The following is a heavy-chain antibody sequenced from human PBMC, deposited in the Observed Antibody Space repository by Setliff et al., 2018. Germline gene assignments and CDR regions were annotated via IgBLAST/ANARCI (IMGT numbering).Heavy chain of an antibody. V-gene: IGHV4-31*03. CDR3: ARSRTIAVKGGVFAV. CDR2: IYYSGST. J-gene: IGHJ2*01. D-gene: IGHD6-19*01. CDR1: GASITSDAYY. Sequence: SETLSLTCIVSGASITSDAYYWSWVRQHPGKGLVWIGYIYYSGSTYYNPSLESRVTISLDSSKNQFSLELHSVTAADTAVYYCARSRTIAVKGGVFAVWGRGTLVTVSS.